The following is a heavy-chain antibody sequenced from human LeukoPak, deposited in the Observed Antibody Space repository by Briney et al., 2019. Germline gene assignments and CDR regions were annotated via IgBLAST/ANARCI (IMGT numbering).Heavy chain of an antibody. CDR2: ISNSGST. D-gene: IGHD2-15*01. CDR3: GRDALVGYFSYYYMDV. Sequence: SETLSLTCTVSGGAITSHYWTWIRQSPVKGLEWIGDISNSGSTSYNPSLKSRVTISIDASKNQFSLKLSSVTAADTAVYYCGRDALVGYFSYYYMDVWGKGTTVTVSS. J-gene: IGHJ6*03. V-gene: IGHV4-59*11. CDR1: GGAITSHY.